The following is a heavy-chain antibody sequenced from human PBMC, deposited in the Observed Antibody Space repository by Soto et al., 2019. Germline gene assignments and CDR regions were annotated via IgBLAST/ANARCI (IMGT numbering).Heavy chain of an antibody. Sequence: QVQLVQSGAEVKKPGSSVKVSCKASGGNFSSYAISWVRQAPGQGLEWMGGIIPISDTPNYAQKFQGRVTITEDESTSTAYMELSSLRSEDTAVYYCARSQGSSTSLDIYYYYYYGMDVWGQGTTVTVSS. D-gene: IGHD2-2*01. CDR2: IIPISDTP. CDR1: GGNFSSYA. CDR3: ARSQGSSTSLDIYYYYYYGMDV. J-gene: IGHJ6*02. V-gene: IGHV1-69*01.